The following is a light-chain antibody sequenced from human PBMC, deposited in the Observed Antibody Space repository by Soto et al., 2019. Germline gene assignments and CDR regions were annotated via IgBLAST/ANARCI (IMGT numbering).Light chain of an antibody. J-gene: IGKJ3*01. CDR1: QSVSSY. V-gene: IGKV3-11*01. Sequence: EIVLTQSPATLSLSPGERATLSCRASQSVSSYLAWYHQKPGQAPRLLIYDASNRATGIPARFSGSGSGTDFTLTISSLEPEDFAVYYCQQRSNWPLLGTFGPGTNVDIK. CDR2: DAS. CDR3: QQRSNWPLLGT.